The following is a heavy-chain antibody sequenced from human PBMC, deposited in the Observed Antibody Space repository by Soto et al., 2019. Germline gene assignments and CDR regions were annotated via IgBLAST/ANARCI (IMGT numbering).Heavy chain of an antibody. Sequence: PSETLSLTCTVSGGSISSSSYYWGWIRQPPGKGLEWIGSIYYSGSTYYNPSLKSRVTISVDTSKNQFSLKLSSVTAADTAVYYCARSAPGPLGNSDYWGQGTLVTVSS. CDR1: GGSISSSSYY. CDR3: ARSAPGPLGNSDY. V-gene: IGHV4-39*01. J-gene: IGHJ4*02. D-gene: IGHD7-27*01. CDR2: IYYSGST.